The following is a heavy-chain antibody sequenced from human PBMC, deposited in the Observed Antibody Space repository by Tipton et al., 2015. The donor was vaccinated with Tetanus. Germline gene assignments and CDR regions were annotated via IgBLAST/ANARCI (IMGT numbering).Heavy chain of an antibody. CDR3: AREADCSGGSCFSGDFDN. V-gene: IGHV3-33*01. Sequence: SLRLSCAASGFIFSSYGIHWVRQAPGNGLEWVAVSWYDGTDKYYADSVKGRFTISRDNSKNTLYLQMNSLRAEDTAVYYCAREADCSGGSCFSGDFDNWGQGTQVTVSS. D-gene: IGHD2-15*01. CDR1: GFIFSSYG. J-gene: IGHJ4*02. CDR2: SWYDGTDK.